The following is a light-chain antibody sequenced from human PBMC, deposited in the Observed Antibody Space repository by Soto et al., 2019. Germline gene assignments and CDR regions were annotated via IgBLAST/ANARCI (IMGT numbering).Light chain of an antibody. Sequence: QSALTQPPSVSGSPGQSVTISCTGTSSDVGSYNRVSWYQQPPGTAPKVLISEVNNRPSGVPDRFSGSKSGNTASLTISGLQAEDEADYYCSSYTSSSTYVFGTGTKVTVL. J-gene: IGLJ1*01. CDR3: SSYTSSSTYV. CDR1: SSDVGSYNR. V-gene: IGLV2-18*02. CDR2: EVN.